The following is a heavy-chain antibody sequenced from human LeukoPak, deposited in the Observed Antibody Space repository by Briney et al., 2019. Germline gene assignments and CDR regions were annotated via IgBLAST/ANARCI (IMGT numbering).Heavy chain of an antibody. CDR1: DGSISSSSYY. Sequence: PSETLSLTCTVSDGSISSSSYYWGWIRQPPGKGLEWIGSIYYSGSTYYNPSLKSRVTISVDTSKNQFSLKLSSVTAADTAVYYCARHRNEYDYGDYQVIDYWGQGTLVTVSS. J-gene: IGHJ4*02. D-gene: IGHD4-17*01. CDR3: ARHRNEYDYGDYQVIDY. CDR2: IYYSGST. V-gene: IGHV4-39*01.